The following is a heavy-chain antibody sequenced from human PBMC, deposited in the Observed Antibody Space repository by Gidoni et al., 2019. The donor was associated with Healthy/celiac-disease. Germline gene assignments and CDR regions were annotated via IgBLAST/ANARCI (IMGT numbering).Heavy chain of an antibody. J-gene: IGHJ3*02. CDR2: IYYSGST. D-gene: IGHD6-13*01. Sequence: GIRQPPGKGLEWIGRIYYSGSTSYNPSLKSRVLISVDTSKNQFSLQLSSVTAADTAVFYCAGPQLLRPVDAFDIWGQGTMVTVSS. CDR3: AGPQLLRPVDAFDI. V-gene: IGHV4-39*01.